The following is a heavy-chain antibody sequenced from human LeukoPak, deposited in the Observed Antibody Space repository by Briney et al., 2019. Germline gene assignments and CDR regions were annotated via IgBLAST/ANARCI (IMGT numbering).Heavy chain of an antibody. J-gene: IGHJ4*02. D-gene: IGHD1-1*01. CDR2: TYTSGST. V-gene: IGHV4-61*09. CDR1: GDSISSGGYE. CDR3: ARGGNWNSYYFDY. Sequence: SETLSLTCTVSGDSISSGGYEWGWIRQPGEGGLEWIGHTYTSGSTSYSPSLKSRVTILIDTSKNQFSLKLRSVTAADTAVYYCARGGNWNSYYFDYWGQGTLVTVSS.